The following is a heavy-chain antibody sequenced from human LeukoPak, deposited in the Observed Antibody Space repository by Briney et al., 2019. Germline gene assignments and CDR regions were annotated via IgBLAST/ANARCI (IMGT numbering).Heavy chain of an antibody. CDR1: GFTFSSYG. J-gene: IGHJ3*02. CDR3: AKAFREYGSSTYSSFDI. Sequence: AGGSLRLSCAASGFTFSSYGMHWVRQAPGKGLEWVAVIWYDGSNKYYADSVKGRFTISRDNSKNILYLQMNSLSTEDTAIYYCAKAFREYGSSTYSSFDIWGQGTMVTVSS. V-gene: IGHV3-33*06. CDR2: IWYDGSNK. D-gene: IGHD6-13*01.